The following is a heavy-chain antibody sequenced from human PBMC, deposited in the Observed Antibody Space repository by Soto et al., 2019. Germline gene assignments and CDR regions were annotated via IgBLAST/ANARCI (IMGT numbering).Heavy chain of an antibody. J-gene: IGHJ6*02. CDR1: GYSFTTYW. D-gene: IGHD6-6*01. CDR3: ARTSYSSSADYYYYGMDV. Sequence: PGESLKISCKGSGYSFTTYWIGWVRQMPGKGLEWMGIIYPGDSDTRYSPSFQGQVTISADGSISTAYLQWSSLKASDTAMYYCARTSYSSSADYYYYGMDVWGQGTKVTVSS. V-gene: IGHV5-51*01. CDR2: IYPGDSDT.